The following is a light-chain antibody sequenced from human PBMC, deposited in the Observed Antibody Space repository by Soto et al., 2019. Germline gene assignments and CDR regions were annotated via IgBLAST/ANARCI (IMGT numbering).Light chain of an antibody. V-gene: IGKV3-20*01. CDR1: QSVSSY. CDR3: QQFSSSTIT. Sequence: EIVLTQSPATLSLSPGERATLSCRASQSVSSYLAWYQQKPGQAPRLLIYDASSRETGIPDRFSGSGSGTEFTLTISRLEPEDFAVDYCQQFSSSTITFGQGTRLEIK. J-gene: IGKJ5*01. CDR2: DAS.